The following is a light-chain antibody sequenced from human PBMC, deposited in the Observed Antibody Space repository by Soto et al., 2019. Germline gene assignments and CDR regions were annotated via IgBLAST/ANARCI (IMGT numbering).Light chain of an antibody. Sequence: QSVLTQPASVSGSPGQSITISCAGTSSDIGGYNYVSWYQQHPGKAPKLMIYGVSNRPSGVSNRFSGSKSGNTASLTISGLQAEDDADYFCYSSRSSSSTFYVFGTGTKLTVL. J-gene: IGLJ1*01. CDR1: SSDIGGYNY. CDR3: YSSRSSSSTFYV. CDR2: GVS. V-gene: IGLV2-14*03.